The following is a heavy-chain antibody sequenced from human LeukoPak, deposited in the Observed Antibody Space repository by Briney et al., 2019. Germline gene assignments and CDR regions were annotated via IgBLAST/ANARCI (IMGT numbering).Heavy chain of an antibody. V-gene: IGHV3-53*01. CDR1: GGSFSNYY. Sequence: ETLSLTCAVYGGSFSNYYWSWIRQPPGKGLEWVSVIYSGGSTYYADSVKGRFTISRDNSKNTLYLQMNSLRAEDTAVYYCAREGGGVIDYWGQGTLVTVSS. CDR3: AREGGGVIDY. J-gene: IGHJ4*02. CDR2: IYSGGST. D-gene: IGHD1-26*01.